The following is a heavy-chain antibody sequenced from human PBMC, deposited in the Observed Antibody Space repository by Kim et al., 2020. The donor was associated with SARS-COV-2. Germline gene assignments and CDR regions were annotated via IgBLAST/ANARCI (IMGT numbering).Heavy chain of an antibody. J-gene: IGHJ4*02. V-gene: IGHV3-11*01. CDR1: GFAFTNSY. CDR2: ISDSSTDI. D-gene: IGHD3-16*01. CDR3: ARVAYSSIDY. Sequence: GGSLRLSCAASGFAFTNSYMSWIRQAPGKGLDWLTFISDSSTDIYYADSVKGRFTISRDNAKNSLYLQMNGLRGDDTAVYYCARVAYSSIDYWGRGTLVTVPS.